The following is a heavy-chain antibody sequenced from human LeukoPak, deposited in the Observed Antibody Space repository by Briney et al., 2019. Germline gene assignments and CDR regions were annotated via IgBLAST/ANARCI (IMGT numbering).Heavy chain of an antibody. V-gene: IGHV1-18*01. D-gene: IGHD3-3*01. Sequence: GASVKVSCKASGYTFTSYGISWVRQAPGQGLEWMGWISAYNGNTNYAQKLQGRVTMTTDTSTSTAYMELRSLRSDDTAVYYCARDPDSGWSYDFWSGQTAPFFDYWGQGTLVTVSS. J-gene: IGHJ4*02. CDR1: GYTFTSYG. CDR2: ISAYNGNT. CDR3: ARDPDSGWSYDFWSGQTAPFFDY.